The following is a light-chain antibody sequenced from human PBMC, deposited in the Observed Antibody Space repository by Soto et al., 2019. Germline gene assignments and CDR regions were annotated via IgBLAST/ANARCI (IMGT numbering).Light chain of an antibody. CDR2: GAS. V-gene: IGKV3-20*01. CDR3: QHHGSSPPSCT. CDR1: QSASGSY. J-gene: IGKJ1*01. Sequence: EIVLTQSPGTLSLSPGERATLFCRASQSASGSYLAWYQQKPGQAPRLLIYGASSRATGIPDRFSGSGSGTDFTLTISRLEPEDFAVYYWQHHGSSPPSCTFGQGTKVELK.